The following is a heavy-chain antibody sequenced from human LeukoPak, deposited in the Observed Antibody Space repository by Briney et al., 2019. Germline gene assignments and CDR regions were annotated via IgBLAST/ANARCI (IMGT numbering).Heavy chain of an antibody. CDR2: ISSSSSYI. D-gene: IGHD6-19*01. CDR3: AREAEAGTKDFDY. Sequence: GGSLRLSCSASGFTFSSYSMNWVRQAPGKGLEWVSSISSSSSYIYYADSVKGRFTISRDNAKNSLYLQMNSLRAEDTAVYYCAREAEAGTKDFDYWGQGTLVTVSS. V-gene: IGHV3-21*01. J-gene: IGHJ4*02. CDR1: GFTFSSYS.